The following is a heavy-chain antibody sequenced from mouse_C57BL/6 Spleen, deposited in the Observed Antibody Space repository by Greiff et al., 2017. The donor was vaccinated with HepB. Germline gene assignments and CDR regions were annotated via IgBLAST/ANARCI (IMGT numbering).Heavy chain of an antibody. CDR1: GYTFTDYE. Sequence: VQLQQSGAELVRPGASVTLSCKASGYTFTDYEMHWVKQTPVHGLEWIGAIDPETGGTAYNQKFKGKAILTADKSSSTAYMELRSLTSDDSAVYYCTRGVVTTRFAYWGQGTLVTVSA. CDR3: TRGVVTTRFAY. J-gene: IGHJ3*01. CDR2: IDPETGGT. V-gene: IGHV1-15*01. D-gene: IGHD2-2*01.